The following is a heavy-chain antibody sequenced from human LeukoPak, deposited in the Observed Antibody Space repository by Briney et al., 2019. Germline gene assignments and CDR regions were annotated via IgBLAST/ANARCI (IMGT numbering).Heavy chain of an antibody. V-gene: IGHV3-23*01. J-gene: IGHJ3*01. CDR1: GFTFSSYA. D-gene: IGHD3-22*01. CDR2: IGASGADT. Sequence: GGSLRLSCAASGFTFSSYAMAWVRQAPGKGLDWVSVIGASGADTYYSDSAKGRFTVSRDNSKDTLFLHMSSLRAEDTAVYFCATRPRDSSGYYLGAFEGWGQGTTVTVSS. CDR3: ATRPRDSSGYYLGAFEG.